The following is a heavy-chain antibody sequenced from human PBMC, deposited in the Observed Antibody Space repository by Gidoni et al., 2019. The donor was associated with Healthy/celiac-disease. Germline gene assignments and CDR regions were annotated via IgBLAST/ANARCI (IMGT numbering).Heavy chain of an antibody. D-gene: IGHD3-3*02. CDR3: ARFHFDAFDI. V-gene: IGHV3-21*01. Sequence: EVQLVESGGGLVKPGGSLRLSCAASGFTFSSYSMNWVRQAPGKGLEWVSSISSSGSTIYYADSVKGRFTISRDNAKNSLYLQMNSLRAEDTAVYYCARFHFDAFDIWGQGTMVTVSS. CDR1: GFTFSSYS. CDR2: ISSSGSTI. J-gene: IGHJ3*02.